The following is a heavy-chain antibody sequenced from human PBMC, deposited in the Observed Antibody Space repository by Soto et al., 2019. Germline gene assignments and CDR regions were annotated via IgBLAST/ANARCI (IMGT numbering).Heavy chain of an antibody. Sequence: PGGSLRLSCAASGFTFSSYGMHWVRQAPGKGLEWVAVISYDGSNKYYADSVKGRFTISRDNSKNTLYLQMNSLRAEDTAVYYCAKEARDSSGYYYEYYFDYWGQGTLVTVSS. CDR1: GFTFSSYG. CDR2: ISYDGSNK. V-gene: IGHV3-30*18. J-gene: IGHJ4*02. D-gene: IGHD3-22*01. CDR3: AKEARDSSGYYYEYYFDY.